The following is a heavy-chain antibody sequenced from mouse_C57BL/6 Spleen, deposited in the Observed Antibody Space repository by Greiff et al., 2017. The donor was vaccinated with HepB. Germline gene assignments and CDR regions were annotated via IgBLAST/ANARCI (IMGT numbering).Heavy chain of an antibody. D-gene: IGHD2-4*01. CDR1: GYTFTSYW. J-gene: IGHJ2*01. CDR3: ARSYYDYYYFDY. V-gene: IGHV1-64*01. CDR2: IHPNSGST. Sequence: LVESGAELVKPGASVKLSCKASGYTFTSYWMHWVKQRPGQGLEWIGMIHPNSGSTNYNEKFKSKATLTVDKSSSTAYMQLSSLTSEDSAVYYCARSYYDYYYFDYWGQGTTLTVSS.